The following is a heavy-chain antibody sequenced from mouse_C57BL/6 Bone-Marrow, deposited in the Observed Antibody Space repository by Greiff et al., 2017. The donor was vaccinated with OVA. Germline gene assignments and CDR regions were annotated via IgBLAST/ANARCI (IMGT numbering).Heavy chain of an antibody. D-gene: IGHD2-3*01. V-gene: IGHV1-4*01. CDR1: GYTFTSYT. Sequence: QVQLQQSGAELARPGASVKMSCKASGYTFTSYTMHWVKQRPGQGLEWIGYINPSSGYTKYNQKFKDKATLTADKSSSTAYMQLSSLTSEDSAVYYWARWDDGYYGFDYWGQGTTLTVSS. CDR3: ARWDDGYYGFDY. CDR2: INPSSGYT. J-gene: IGHJ2*01.